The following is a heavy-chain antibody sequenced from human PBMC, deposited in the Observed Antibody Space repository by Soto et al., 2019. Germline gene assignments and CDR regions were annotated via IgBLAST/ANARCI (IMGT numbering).Heavy chain of an antibody. CDR3: AKDSNKYSSSLRGRYFDY. J-gene: IGHJ4*02. Sequence: PGGSLRLSCAASGFHFSSYVMSWVRQAPGKGLEWVSGITGGGSNTFYADSVKGRFTISRDNSKNTLFLQMNSLGAEDTAVYYCAKDSNKYSSSLRGRYFDYWGQGIGVTVSS. CDR2: ITGGGSNT. D-gene: IGHD4-4*01. V-gene: IGHV3-23*01. CDR1: GFHFSSYV.